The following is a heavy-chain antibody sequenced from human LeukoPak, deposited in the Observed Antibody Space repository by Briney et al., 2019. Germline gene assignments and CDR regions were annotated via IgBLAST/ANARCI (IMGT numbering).Heavy chain of an antibody. J-gene: IGHJ3*02. Sequence: PSETLSLTCTVSGYSISSGYYWGWIRQPPGKGLEWIGSIYHSGTTFYNPSLKSRVTMSVDTSKNQFSLKLSSVTAADTAVYYCARPTTLYSSKGGAFDIWGQGTMVTVSS. CDR3: ARPTTLYSSKGGAFDI. CDR2: IYHSGTT. V-gene: IGHV4-38-2*02. CDR1: GYSISSGYY. D-gene: IGHD6-13*01.